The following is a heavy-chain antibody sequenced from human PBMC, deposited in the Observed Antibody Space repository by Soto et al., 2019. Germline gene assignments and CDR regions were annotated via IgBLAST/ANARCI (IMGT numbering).Heavy chain of an antibody. CDR3: ARDWYDSSGISANWFDP. V-gene: IGHV3-48*02. D-gene: IGHD3-22*01. J-gene: IGHJ5*02. Sequence: EVQLVESGGGLVQPGGSLRLSCAASGFTFSSYSMNWVRQAPGKGLGWVSYISSSSSTIYYADSVKGRFTISRDNAKNSLYLQMNSLRDEDTAVYYCARDWYDSSGISANWFDPWGQGTLVTVSS. CDR1: GFTFSSYS. CDR2: ISSSSSTI.